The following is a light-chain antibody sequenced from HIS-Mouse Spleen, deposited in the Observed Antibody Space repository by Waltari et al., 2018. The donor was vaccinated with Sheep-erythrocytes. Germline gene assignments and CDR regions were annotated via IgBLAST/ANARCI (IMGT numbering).Light chain of an antibody. CDR1: QSVLYSSNNKNY. CDR3: QQYYSTPLT. CDR2: WAC. V-gene: IGKV4-1*01. Sequence: DIVMTQSPDSLAVSLGERATINCKSSQSVLYSSNNKNYLAWYQQKPGQPPKLLIYWACTRESEVPDRFSGSRSGTDFTLTISSLQAEDVAVYYFQQYYSTPLTFGGGTKVEIK. J-gene: IGKJ4*01.